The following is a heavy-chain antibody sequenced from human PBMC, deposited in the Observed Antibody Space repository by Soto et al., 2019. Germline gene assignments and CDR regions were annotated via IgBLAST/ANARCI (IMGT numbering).Heavy chain of an antibody. CDR1: GGSISSSSYY. V-gene: IGHV4-39*01. Sequence: PSETLSLTCTVSGGSISSSSYYWGWIRQPPGKGLEWIGSIYYSGSTYYSPSLKSRVTISVDTSKNQFSLKLSSVTAADTAVYYCARRDYYDSSGYYYPYYFDYWGQGTLVTVSS. CDR3: ARRDYYDSSGYYYPYYFDY. J-gene: IGHJ4*02. CDR2: IYYSGST. D-gene: IGHD3-22*01.